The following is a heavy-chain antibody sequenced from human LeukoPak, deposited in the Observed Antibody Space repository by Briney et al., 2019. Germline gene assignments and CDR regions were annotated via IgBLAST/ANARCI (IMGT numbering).Heavy chain of an antibody. CDR2: PSGGST. J-gene: IGHJ4*02. V-gene: IGHV1-46*01. Sequence: PSGGSTSYAQKFQGRVTMTRDTSTSTVYMELSSLRSEDTAVYYCARDLGSLIVVVTAILDYWGQGTLVTVSS. D-gene: IGHD2-21*02. CDR3: ARDLGSLIVVVTAILDY.